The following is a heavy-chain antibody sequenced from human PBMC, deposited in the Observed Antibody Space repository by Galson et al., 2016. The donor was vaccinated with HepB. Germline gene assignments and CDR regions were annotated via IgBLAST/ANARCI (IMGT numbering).Heavy chain of an antibody. CDR2: IHASGTT. J-gene: IGHJ4*02. CDR1: PGSVSVYY. D-gene: IGHD6-19*01. Sequence: SETLSLTCTVSPGSVSVYYWSWIRQVPGEGLEWIGYIHASGTTNYKPSLKTRVTMSVDTAKNQVSLNLTSVTAADTALYMCARGGWYLDFWGQGTLVTVSS. V-gene: IGHV4-59*02. CDR3: ARGGWYLDF.